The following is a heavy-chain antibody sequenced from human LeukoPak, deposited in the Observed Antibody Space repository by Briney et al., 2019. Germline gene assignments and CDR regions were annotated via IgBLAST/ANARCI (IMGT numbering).Heavy chain of an antibody. Sequence: GGSLRLSFAASGFTVSSNYMSWVRQAPGKGLEWVSVIYSGGSTYYADSVKGRFTISRDNSKNTLYLQMNSLRAEDTAVYYCARGYGDYVGVWYFDLWGRGTLVTVSS. CDR3: ARGYGDYVGVWYFDL. V-gene: IGHV3-66*01. CDR2: IYSGGST. D-gene: IGHD4-17*01. CDR1: GFTVSSNY. J-gene: IGHJ2*01.